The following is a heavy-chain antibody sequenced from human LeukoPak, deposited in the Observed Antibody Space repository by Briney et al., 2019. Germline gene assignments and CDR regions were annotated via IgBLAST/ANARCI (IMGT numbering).Heavy chain of an antibody. D-gene: IGHD6-19*01. V-gene: IGHV1-18*01. Sequence: ASVKVSCKASGYTFTSYGISWVRQAPGQGLEWMGWISAYNGNTNYAQKFQGRVTITADKSTSTAYMELSSLRSEDTAVYYCARVMGSGWYFSFDYWGQGTLVTVSS. CDR2: ISAYNGNT. CDR1: GYTFTSYG. CDR3: ARVMGSGWYFSFDY. J-gene: IGHJ4*02.